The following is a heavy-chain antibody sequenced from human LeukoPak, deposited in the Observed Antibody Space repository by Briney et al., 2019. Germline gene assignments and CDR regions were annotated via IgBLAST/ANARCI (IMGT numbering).Heavy chain of an antibody. CDR2: MFDTVST. Sequence: SETLSLTCTVSGASTASHYWTWLRQPPGKELEWIAYMFDTVSTKSDPSLKSRLTLSVDTSKKQLSLRLSSVTAADTAVYYCATIKRGSTYGYFDFWGQGIKVTVSS. CDR3: ATIKRGSTYGYFDF. CDR1: GASTASHY. V-gene: IGHV4-59*11. D-gene: IGHD5-18*01. J-gene: IGHJ4*02.